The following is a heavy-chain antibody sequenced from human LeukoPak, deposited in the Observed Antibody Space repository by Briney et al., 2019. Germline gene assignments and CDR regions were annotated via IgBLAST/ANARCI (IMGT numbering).Heavy chain of an antibody. CDR3: ASLSDGYNVDY. J-gene: IGHJ4*02. CDR2: IYYSGST. V-gene: IGHV4-59*11. D-gene: IGHD5-24*01. Sequence: SETLSLTCTVSGGSISSHYWSWIRQPPGKGLEWIGYIYYSGSTNYNPSLKSRVTISVDTSKNQFSLKLSSVTAADTAVYYCASLSDGYNVDYWGQGTLATVSS. CDR1: GGSISSHY.